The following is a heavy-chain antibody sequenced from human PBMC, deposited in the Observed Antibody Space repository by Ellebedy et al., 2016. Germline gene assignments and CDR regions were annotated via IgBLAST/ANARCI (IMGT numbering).Heavy chain of an antibody. V-gene: IGHV3-30-3*01. CDR2: ASPDGSSN. CDR3: ARGGFATAINWLDP. J-gene: IGHJ5*02. Sequence: GESLKISCVAPEFTFSAYAMHWVRQAPGKGLEWVAVASPDGSSNYYADSVRGRFTISRDNSKNTLYLQINNLSPEDAAVYHCARGGFATAINWLDPWGQGTLVTVSS. CDR1: EFTFSAYA. D-gene: IGHD3-10*01.